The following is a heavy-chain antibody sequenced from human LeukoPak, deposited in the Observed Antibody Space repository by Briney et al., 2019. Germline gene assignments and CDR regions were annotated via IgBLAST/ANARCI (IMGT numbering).Heavy chain of an antibody. CDR3: ARDVHDYGGNSGFDY. CDR2: INPSSGDT. V-gene: IGHV1-2*02. D-gene: IGHD4-23*01. J-gene: IGHJ4*02. Sequence: ASVKVPCKASGHTFSDYYMHWVRQAPGQGLEWMGWINPSSGDTNYAQKFQGRVTMTRDTSISTAYMELSWLRADDTAIYYCARDVHDYGGNSGFDYWGQGSLVIVSS. CDR1: GHTFSDYY.